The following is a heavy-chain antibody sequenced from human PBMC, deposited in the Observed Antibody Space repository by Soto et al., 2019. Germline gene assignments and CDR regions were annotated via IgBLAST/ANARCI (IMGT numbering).Heavy chain of an antibody. CDR2: ISYDGSNK. D-gene: IGHD3-9*01. J-gene: IGHJ4*02. CDR1: GFTFSSYG. V-gene: IGHV3-30*18. Sequence: PGGSLRLSCAASGFTFSSYGMHWVRQAPGKGLEWVAVISYDGSNKYYADSVKGRFTISRDNSKNTLYLQMNSLRAEDTAVYYCAKAPTGSKYYFDYWGQGTLVTVSS. CDR3: AKAPTGSKYYFDY.